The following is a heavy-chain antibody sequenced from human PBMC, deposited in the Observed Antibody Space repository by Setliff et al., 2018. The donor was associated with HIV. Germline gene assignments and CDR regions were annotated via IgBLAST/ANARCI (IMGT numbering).Heavy chain of an antibody. V-gene: IGHV4-4*09. CDR2: VHSSGKT. J-gene: IGHJ3*02. CDR1: GGSISGFY. D-gene: IGHD1-26*01. CDR3: AAFSGTYQGAFDI. Sequence: SETLSLTCTVSGGSISGFYWSWIRQPPGKGLEWIGYVHSSGKTDYNPSLKSRITISVDTSKNRFSLKLSSVTAADTAMYYCAAFSGTYQGAFDIWGQGTMVTVSS.